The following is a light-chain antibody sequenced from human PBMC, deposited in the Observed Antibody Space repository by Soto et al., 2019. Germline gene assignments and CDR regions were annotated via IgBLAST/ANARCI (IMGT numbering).Light chain of an antibody. CDR1: QSVSSY. Sequence: EIVLTQSPATLSLSPGEGATLSCRASQSVSSYLAWYQQKPGQAPRLLIYDASNRATGIPARFSGSGSGTDFTLTISSLEPEDFAVYYCQQRSNWSWTFGQGTKVDI. CDR2: DAS. CDR3: QQRSNWSWT. V-gene: IGKV3-11*01. J-gene: IGKJ1*01.